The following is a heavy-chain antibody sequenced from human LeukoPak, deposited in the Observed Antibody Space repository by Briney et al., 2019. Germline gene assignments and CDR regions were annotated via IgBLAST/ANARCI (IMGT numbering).Heavy chain of an antibody. CDR2: ISYDGNNK. Sequence: GGSLRLSCAVSGFTFSSYGMQWVRQAPGKGLDLVAVISYDGNNKYYADSVKGRFTISRDNSKNTLYLQMNSLRAEDTAVYYCAREVRRDGYNEMAFDYWGQGTLVTVSS. CDR3: AREVRRDGYNEMAFDY. D-gene: IGHD5-24*01. CDR1: GFTFSSYG. V-gene: IGHV3-30-3*01. J-gene: IGHJ4*02.